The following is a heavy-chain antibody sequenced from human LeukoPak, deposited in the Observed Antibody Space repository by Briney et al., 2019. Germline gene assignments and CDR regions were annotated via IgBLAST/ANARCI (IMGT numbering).Heavy chain of an antibody. D-gene: IGHD3-3*01. CDR1: GYTFTSYG. V-gene: IGHV1-18*01. J-gene: IGHJ6*02. CDR2: ISAYNGNT. Sequence: ASVKVSCKASGYTFTSYGISWVRQAPGQGLEWMGWISAYNGNTNYAQKLQGRVTMTTDTSTSTAYMELRSLRSDDTAVYYCAREIGTTIFGVVSGYYYYGMDVWGQGTTVTVSS. CDR3: AREIGTTIFGVVSGYYYYGMDV.